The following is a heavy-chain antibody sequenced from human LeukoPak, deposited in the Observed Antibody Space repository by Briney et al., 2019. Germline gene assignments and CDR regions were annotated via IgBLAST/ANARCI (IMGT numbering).Heavy chain of an antibody. CDR3: ARGVYYYDSSGYSLFDY. CDR1: GGSISSSNW. J-gene: IGHJ4*02. CDR2: IYHSGST. Sequence: PSGTLSLTCAVSGGSISSSNWWSWVRQPPGKGLEWIGEIYHSGSTNYNPSLKSRVTISVDKSKNQFSLKLSSVTAADTVVYYCARGVYYYDSSGYSLFDYWGQGTLVTVSS. D-gene: IGHD3-22*01. V-gene: IGHV4-4*02.